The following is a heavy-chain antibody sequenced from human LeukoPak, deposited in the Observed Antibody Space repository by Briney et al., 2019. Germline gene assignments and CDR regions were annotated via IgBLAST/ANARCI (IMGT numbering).Heavy chain of an antibody. J-gene: IGHJ4*02. CDR2: INPNSGGT. D-gene: IGHD6-19*01. V-gene: IGHV1-2*04. CDR1: RYTFTGYY. Sequence: ASVEVSCKASRYTFTGYYMHWERQAPGQGLEWMGWINPNSGGTNYARKFQGWVTMTRDTSISTAYMELSRLRSDDTAVYYCARDNRIAVAGTPSWSLAYWGQGTLVTVSS. CDR3: ARDNRIAVAGTPSWSLAY.